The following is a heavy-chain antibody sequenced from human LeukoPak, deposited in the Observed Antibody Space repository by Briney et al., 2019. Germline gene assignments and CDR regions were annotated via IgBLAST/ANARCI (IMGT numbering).Heavy chain of an antibody. Sequence: GGSLRLSCAASGFTFLSYWMSWVRQAPGKGLEWVANIKQDGSEKYYVDSVKGRFTISRDNSKNTLSLQMNSLRAEDTAVYYCAQDATDFDSSGQTYFDNWGQGTLVTVSS. J-gene: IGHJ4*02. D-gene: IGHD3-22*01. CDR2: IKQDGSEK. CDR3: AQDATDFDSSGQTYFDN. V-gene: IGHV3-7*03. CDR1: GFTFLSYW.